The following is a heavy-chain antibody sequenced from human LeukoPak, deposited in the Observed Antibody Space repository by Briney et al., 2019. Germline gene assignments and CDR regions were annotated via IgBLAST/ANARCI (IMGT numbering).Heavy chain of an antibody. CDR2: IYYSGST. CDR3: ARSSRRIVGATRAFDI. D-gene: IGHD1-26*01. CDR1: GGSISSSSYY. Sequence: PSETLSLTCTVSGGSISSSSYYWGWIRQPPGKGLEWIGSIYYSGSTYYNPSLKSRVTISVVTSKNQFSLKLSSVTAADTAVYYCARSSRRIVGATRAFDIWGQGTMVTVSS. V-gene: IGHV4-39*01. J-gene: IGHJ3*02.